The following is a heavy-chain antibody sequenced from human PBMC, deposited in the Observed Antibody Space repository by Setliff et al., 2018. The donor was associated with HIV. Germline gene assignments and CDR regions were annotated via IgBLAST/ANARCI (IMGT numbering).Heavy chain of an antibody. J-gene: IGHJ5*02. CDR3: ARRIDNSGSFPDKNWFDT. D-gene: IGHD3-10*01. V-gene: IGHV4-4*09. CDR1: GGSLSSHC. CDR2: IFTSGST. Sequence: LSLTCTVSGGSLSSHCWNWIRQSPGRGLEWIGYIFTSGSTKYNPSLQSRVTMSIDTSKNQFSLKLTSVTAADTAVYYCARRIDNSGSFPDKNWFDTWGQGSLVTVSS.